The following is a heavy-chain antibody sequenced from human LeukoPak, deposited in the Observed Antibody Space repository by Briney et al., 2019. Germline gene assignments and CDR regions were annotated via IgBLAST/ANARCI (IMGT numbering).Heavy chain of an antibody. CDR2: ISSSSSYI. Sequence: PGGSLRLSCAASGFTFSSYSMNWVRQAPGKGLEWVSSISSSSSYIYYADSVKGRFTISRDNAKNSLYLQMNSLRAEDTAVYYCARGLLRYFVLDYWGQGTLVTVSS. J-gene: IGHJ4*02. CDR1: GFTFSSYS. V-gene: IGHV3-21*01. CDR3: ARGLLRYFVLDY. D-gene: IGHD3-9*01.